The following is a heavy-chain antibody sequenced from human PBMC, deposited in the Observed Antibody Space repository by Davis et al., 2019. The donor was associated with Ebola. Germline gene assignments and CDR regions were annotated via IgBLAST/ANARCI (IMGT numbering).Heavy chain of an antibody. CDR2: IYYSGST. CDR1: GGSISSGGYY. J-gene: IGHJ6*02. Sequence: MPSETLSLTCTVSGGSISSGGYYWSWIRQHPGKGLEWIGYIYYSGSTNYNPSLKSRVTISVDTSKNQFSLKLSSVTAADTAVYYCARLNSKDFWSGYYASNGMDVWGQGTTVTVSS. CDR3: ARLNSKDFWSGYYASNGMDV. V-gene: IGHV4-61*08. D-gene: IGHD3-3*01.